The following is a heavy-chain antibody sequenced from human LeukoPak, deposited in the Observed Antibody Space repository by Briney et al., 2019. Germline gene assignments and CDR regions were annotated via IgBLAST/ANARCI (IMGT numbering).Heavy chain of an antibody. CDR1: GHSIINGYQ. J-gene: IGHJ5*02. V-gene: IGHV4-38-2*02. CDR2: IYHSGSA. Sequence: SETLSLTCAVSGHSIINGYQWAWIRQPPGKTLEWIGSIYHSGSAHYNPSLKSRVTISVDTSNNHFSLRLSSVTAADTAVYYCARDPRWLTPDCTSTSCYENYFDPWGQGTLVTVSS. CDR3: ARDPRWLTPDCTSTSCYENYFDP. D-gene: IGHD2-2*01.